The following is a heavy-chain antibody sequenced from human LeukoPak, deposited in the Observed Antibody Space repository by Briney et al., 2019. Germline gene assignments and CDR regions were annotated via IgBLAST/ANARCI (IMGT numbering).Heavy chain of an antibody. V-gene: IGHV1-69*13. J-gene: IGHJ4*02. Sequence: ASVKVSCKASGGTFSSYAISWVRQAPGQGLEWMGGIIPIFGTANYAQKFQGRVTITADESTSTAYMKLSSLRSEDTAVYYCARGGIMVATFDYWGQGTLVTVSS. CDR2: IIPIFGTA. D-gene: IGHD1-26*01. CDR1: GGTFSSYA. CDR3: ARGGIMVATFDY.